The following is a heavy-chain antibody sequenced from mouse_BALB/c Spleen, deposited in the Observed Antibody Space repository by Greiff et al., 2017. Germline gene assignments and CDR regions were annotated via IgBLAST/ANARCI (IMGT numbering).Heavy chain of an antibody. V-gene: IGHV5-6-5*01. J-gene: IGHJ2*01. CDR2: ISSGGST. Sequence: EVKLMESGGGLVKPGGSLKLSCAASGFTFSSYAMSWVRQTPEKRLEWVASISSGGSTYYPDSVKGRFTISRDNARNILYLQMSSLRSEDTAMYYCARCDYDRYFDYWGQGTTLTVSS. CDR3: ARCDYDRYFDY. CDR1: GFTFSSYA. D-gene: IGHD2-4*01.